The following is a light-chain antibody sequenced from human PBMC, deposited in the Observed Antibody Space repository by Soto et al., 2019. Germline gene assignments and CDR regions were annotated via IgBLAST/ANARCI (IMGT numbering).Light chain of an antibody. CDR3: SAYTITSPYV. CDR1: SSDVGAYNY. V-gene: IGLV2-14*03. Sequence: QSALTQPVSVSGSPGQSISISCTGTSSDVGAYNYISWYQQHPGKAPKLIIYDVSNRPSGVSSRFSGSKSGNTASLTISGLQAEDGADYYCSAYTITSPYVFGTGTKVTVL. CDR2: DVS. J-gene: IGLJ1*01.